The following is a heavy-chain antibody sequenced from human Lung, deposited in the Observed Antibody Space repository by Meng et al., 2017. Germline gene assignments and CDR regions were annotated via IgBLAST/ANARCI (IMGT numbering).Heavy chain of an antibody. CDR2: MNENGNTI. D-gene: IGHD2-21*01. CDR1: GFSLSSFW. V-gene: IGHV3-74*01. Sequence: EVQLVESGGGLVKPGGSLTLSCAASGFSLSSFWMHWVRQAPGKGLVWVSRMNENGNTINYAGSVWGRFTISRDSATNTLYLQMNSLRVEDTAVYYCVRDFGGNSDSWGQGTLVTVSS. CDR3: VRDFGGNSDS. J-gene: IGHJ4*02.